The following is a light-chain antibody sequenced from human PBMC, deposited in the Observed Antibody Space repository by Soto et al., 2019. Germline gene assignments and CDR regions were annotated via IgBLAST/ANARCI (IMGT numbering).Light chain of an antibody. CDR1: QSVSSN. CDR3: KKYYPWPWT. V-gene: IGKV3-15*01. J-gene: IGKJ1*01. Sequence: EIVMTQSPATLSVSPGERATLSCRASQSVSSNLAWYQQKPGQAPRLLIYGASTRATGIPARFSGSGSGTEFTITISSLQSEDFAVYYCKKYYPWPWTFGQGTKVEIK. CDR2: GAS.